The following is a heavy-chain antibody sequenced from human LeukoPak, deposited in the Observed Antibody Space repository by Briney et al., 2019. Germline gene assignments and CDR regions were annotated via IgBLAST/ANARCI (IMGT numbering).Heavy chain of an antibody. Sequence: GGSLRLSCAASGFTFSSYCMSWVRQAPGKGLEWVGNIKADGGEKNYVDSVKGGVTISRDNSKNSLSLQMNSLRAEDTAVYYCARGYYDSSGTYFCYSDLWGRGSLATVSS. V-gene: IGHV3-7*01. CDR1: GFTFSSYC. CDR2: IKADGGEK. CDR3: ARGYYDSSGTYFCYSDL. D-gene: IGHD3-22*01. J-gene: IGHJ2*01.